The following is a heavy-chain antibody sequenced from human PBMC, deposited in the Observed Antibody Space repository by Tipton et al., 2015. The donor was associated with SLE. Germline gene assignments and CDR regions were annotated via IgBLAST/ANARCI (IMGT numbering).Heavy chain of an antibody. Sequence: TLSLTCTVSGGSISSGDYYWSWIRQPPGKGLEWIGYIYYSGSTYYNPSLKSRVTISVDTSKNQFSLKLSSVTAADTAVYYCARDIAVAAPWGAFDIWGQGTMVTVSS. CDR1: GGSISSGDYY. CDR2: IYYSGST. V-gene: IGHV4-30-4*01. J-gene: IGHJ3*02. CDR3: ARDIAVAAPWGAFDI. D-gene: IGHD6-19*01.